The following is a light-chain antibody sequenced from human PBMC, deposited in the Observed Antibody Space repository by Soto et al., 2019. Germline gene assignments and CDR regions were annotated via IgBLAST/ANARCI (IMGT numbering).Light chain of an antibody. J-gene: IGKJ5*01. CDR2: GAS. V-gene: IGKV3-20*01. CDR3: QQYGSSPPRT. Sequence: DIVLTQSPGTLSLSPGDRATLSCRASQSVSTSYLAWYQQKPGQAPRLLIYGASSRATGIPDRFSGSGSGTDFTLTISGLEPEDFAVYYCQQYGSSPPRTFGQGTRLEIK. CDR1: QSVSTSY.